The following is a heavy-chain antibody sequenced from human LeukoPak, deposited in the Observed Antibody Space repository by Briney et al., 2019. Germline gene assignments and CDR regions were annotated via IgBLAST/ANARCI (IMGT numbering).Heavy chain of an antibody. Sequence: SQTLSLTCTVSGGSISSGGYYWSWIRQHPGKGLEWIGYIYYSGSTYYNPSLKSRVTISVDTSKNQFPLKLSSVTAADTAVYYCARAPVLRYFDWSRNNYYYGMDVWGQGTTVTVSS. CDR1: GGSISSGGYY. J-gene: IGHJ6*02. V-gene: IGHV4-31*03. CDR3: ARAPVLRYFDWSRNNYYYGMDV. CDR2: IYYSGST. D-gene: IGHD3-9*01.